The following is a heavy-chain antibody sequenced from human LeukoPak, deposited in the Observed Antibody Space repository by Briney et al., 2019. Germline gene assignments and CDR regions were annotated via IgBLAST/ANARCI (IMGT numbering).Heavy chain of an antibody. J-gene: IGHJ6*02. V-gene: IGHV3-30*18. D-gene: IGHD1-26*01. CDR2: ISYDGSNK. Sequence: QSGGSLRLSCAASGFTFSSYGMHWVRQAPGKGLEWVAVISYDGSNKYCADYVKGRLTISRDNSKNTLYLQMNSLRADDTAVHYCAKDSGPSVYYYYGMDVGGQGPTVTVSS. CDR1: GFTFSSYG. CDR3: AKDSGPSVYYYYGMDV.